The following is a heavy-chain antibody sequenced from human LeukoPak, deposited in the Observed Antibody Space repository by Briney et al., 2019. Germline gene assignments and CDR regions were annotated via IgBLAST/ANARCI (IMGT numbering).Heavy chain of an antibody. V-gene: IGHV3-7*02. CDR3: ARYGDYGGYYFDY. CDR2: IKQDGSET. Sequence: GGSLRLSCAASGFTFVTYWMSWVRQAPGKGLEWVANIKQDGSETYYLDSVKGRFTISRDNAKNSLYLQMNSLRVEDTALYYCARYGDYGGYYFDYWGQGTQVTVSS. J-gene: IGHJ4*02. CDR1: GFTFVTYW. D-gene: IGHD4-17*01.